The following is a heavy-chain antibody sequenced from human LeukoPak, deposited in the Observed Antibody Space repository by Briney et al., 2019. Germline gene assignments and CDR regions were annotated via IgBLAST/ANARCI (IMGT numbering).Heavy chain of an antibody. CDR2: ISWDGGST. CDR1: GFTFDDYA. V-gene: IGHV3-43D*03. J-gene: IGHJ4*02. D-gene: IGHD3-16*02. Sequence: GGSLRLSCAASGFTFDDYAMHWVRQAPGKGLEWVSLISWDGGSTYYADSVKGRFTISRDNSKNSLYLQMNSLRAEDTALYYCAKGPVRGSFRYGYFDYWGQGTLVTVSA. CDR3: AKGPVRGSFRYGYFDY.